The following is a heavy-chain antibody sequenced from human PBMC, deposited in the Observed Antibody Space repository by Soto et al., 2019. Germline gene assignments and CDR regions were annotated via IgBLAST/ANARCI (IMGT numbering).Heavy chain of an antibody. V-gene: IGHV3-23*01. CDR3: ARCTVDTIVTSGWCHYLDP. J-gene: IGHJ5*02. Sequence: EVQLLDSGGGLVQPGGSLRLSCAASGFTFSSSAMSWVRQAPGKGLEWVSDVSGSGGTTYYADSVRGRFTISRDNSKNTLYLQMNSLRAEDTAIYFCARCTVDTIVTSGWCHYLDPWGQGTRVTVSS. CDR2: VSGSGGTT. CDR1: GFTFSSSA. D-gene: IGHD6-19*01.